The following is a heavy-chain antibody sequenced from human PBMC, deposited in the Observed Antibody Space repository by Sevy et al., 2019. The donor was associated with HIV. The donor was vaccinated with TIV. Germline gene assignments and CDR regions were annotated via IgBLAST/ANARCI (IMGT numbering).Heavy chain of an antibody. V-gene: IGHV3-7*01. D-gene: IGHD1-26*01. CDR3: AQETFGRFDS. CDR2: IKPDGSDK. Sequence: GGSLRLSCAASGFSFSAYWMNWFRQAPGKGLEWVANIKPDGSDKHYVDSAEGRFTISRDNAKNSLYLQMNSLRVEDTAMYYCAQETFGRFDSWGQGTLVTVSS. CDR1: GFSFSAYW. J-gene: IGHJ4*02.